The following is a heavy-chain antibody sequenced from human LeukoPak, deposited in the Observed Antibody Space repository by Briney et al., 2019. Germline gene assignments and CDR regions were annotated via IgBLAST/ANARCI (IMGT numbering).Heavy chain of an antibody. CDR3: ARAETSNYDFWSGYQYYFDY. CDR2: IYHSGST. CDR1: GYSISSGYY. V-gene: IGHV4-38-2*01. J-gene: IGHJ4*02. Sequence: PSETLSLTCAVSGYSISSGYYWGWLRQPPGKGLEWIGSIYHSGSTYYNPSLKSRVTISVDTSKNQFSLKLSSVTAADTAVYYCARAETSNYDFWSGYQYYFDYWGQGTLVTVSS. D-gene: IGHD3-3*01.